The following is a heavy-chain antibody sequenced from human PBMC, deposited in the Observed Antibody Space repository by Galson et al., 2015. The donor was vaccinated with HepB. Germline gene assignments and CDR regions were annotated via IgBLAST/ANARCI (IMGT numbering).Heavy chain of an antibody. Sequence: SLRLSCAASGFTFSSYCMNWVRQAPGKGLEWVSYISSSSSYKYYADSVKGRFTISRDNAKNSLYLQMNSLRAEDTAVYYCASYYDSSGGFDYWGQGTLVTVSS. J-gene: IGHJ4*02. CDR1: GFTFSSYC. D-gene: IGHD3-22*01. V-gene: IGHV3-21*01. CDR2: ISSSSSYK. CDR3: ASYYDSSGGFDY.